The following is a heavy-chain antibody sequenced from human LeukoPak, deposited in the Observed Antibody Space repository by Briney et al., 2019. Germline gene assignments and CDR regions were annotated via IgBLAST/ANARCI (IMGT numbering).Heavy chain of an antibody. CDR2: INPNSGGT. CDR1: GDTFTGYY. V-gene: IGHV1-2*02. D-gene: IGHD6-19*01. CDR3: ARQRESIHRSGWYPQSGTLVY. J-gene: IGHJ4*02. Sequence: ASVKVSCKASGDTFTGYYMHWVRQAPGQGLEWMGWINPNSGGTNYAQKLQGRVTMTRDTSISTAYMELSRLRSDDTAVYYCARQRESIHRSGWYPQSGTLVYWGQGTLVTVSS.